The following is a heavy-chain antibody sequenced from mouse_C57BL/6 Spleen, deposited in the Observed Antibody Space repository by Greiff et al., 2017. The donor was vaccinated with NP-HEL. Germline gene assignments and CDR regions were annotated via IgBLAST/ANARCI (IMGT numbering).Heavy chain of an antibody. J-gene: IGHJ2*01. V-gene: IGHV14-4*01. CDR3: TFYGSSFDD. Sequence: DVKLQESGAELVRPGASVKLSCTASGFNIKDDYMHWVKQRPEQGLEWIGWIDPENGDTEYASKFQGKATITADTSSNTAYLQLSSLTSEDTAVYYCTFYGSSFDDWGQGTTLTVSS. D-gene: IGHD1-1*01. CDR2: IDPENGDT. CDR1: GFNIKDDY.